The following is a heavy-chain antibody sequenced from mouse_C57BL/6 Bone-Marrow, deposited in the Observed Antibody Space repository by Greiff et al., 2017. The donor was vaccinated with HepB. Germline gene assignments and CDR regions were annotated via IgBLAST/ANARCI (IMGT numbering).Heavy chain of an antibody. V-gene: IGHV1-67*01. CDR1: GYTFTDYA. J-gene: IGHJ1*03. D-gene: IGHD2-4*01. Sequence: QVQLQQSGPELVRPGVSVKISCKGSGYTFTDYAMHWVKQSHAKSLEWIGVISTYYGDASYNQKFKDKATMTVDKSSSTAYMELARLTSEDSAVYYCARMAIYYDYVCWYFDVWGTGTTVTVSS. CDR3: ARMAIYYDYVCWYFDV. CDR2: ISTYYGDA.